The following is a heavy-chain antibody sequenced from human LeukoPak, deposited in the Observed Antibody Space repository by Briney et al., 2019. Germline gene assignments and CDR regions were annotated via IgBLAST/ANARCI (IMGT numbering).Heavy chain of an antibody. D-gene: IGHD6-13*01. J-gene: IGHJ5*02. CDR2: IYPGDSDT. CDR3: ARSHWQQLLHNWFDP. CDR1: GYSFTSYW. V-gene: IGHV5-51*01. Sequence: GESLKVSCKGSGYSFTSYWIGWVRQVPGKGLEWMGIIYPGDSDTRYSPSFQGQVTISADKSISTAYLQWSSLKASDTAMYYCARSHWQQLLHNWFDPWGQGTLVTVSS.